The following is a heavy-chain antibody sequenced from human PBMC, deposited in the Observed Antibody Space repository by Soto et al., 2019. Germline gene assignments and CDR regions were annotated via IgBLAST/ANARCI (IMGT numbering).Heavy chain of an antibody. Sequence: ASVKVSCKASGYTFTGYYMHWVRQAPGQGLEWMGWINPNSGGTNYAQKFQGWVTMTRDTSISTAYMELSRLRSDDTAVYYCARDRVGYYDILVPRYYYYGMDVWGQGTTLSVSS. V-gene: IGHV1-2*04. CDR3: ARDRVGYYDILVPRYYYYGMDV. J-gene: IGHJ6*02. CDR2: INPNSGGT. CDR1: GYTFTGYY. D-gene: IGHD3-9*01.